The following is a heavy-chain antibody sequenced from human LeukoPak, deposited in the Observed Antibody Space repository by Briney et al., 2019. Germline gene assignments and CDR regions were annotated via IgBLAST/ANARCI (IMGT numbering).Heavy chain of an antibody. V-gene: IGHV4-4*07. Sequence: KPSETLSLTCTVSGGSISSYYWSWIRQPAGKGLEWIGRIYTSGSTNYNPSLKSRVTMSVDTSKNQFSLKLSSVAATDTAVYFCARLRFDFWSGYTHPYFDYWGQGTLVTVSS. CDR1: GGSISSYY. D-gene: IGHD3-3*01. CDR2: IYTSGST. J-gene: IGHJ4*02. CDR3: ARLRFDFWSGYTHPYFDY.